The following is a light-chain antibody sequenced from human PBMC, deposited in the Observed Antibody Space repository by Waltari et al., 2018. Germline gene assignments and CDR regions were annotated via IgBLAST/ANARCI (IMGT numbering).Light chain of an antibody. V-gene: IGLV3-25*03. J-gene: IGLJ2*01. CDR3: QTVDDTGDYVL. CDR2: RNP. Sequence: QKRAGQAPFAVIPRNPGRPPGIPARFSGSDSRTTATLTIVGVQPEDEADYYCQTVDDTGDYVLFGGGTKLTVL.